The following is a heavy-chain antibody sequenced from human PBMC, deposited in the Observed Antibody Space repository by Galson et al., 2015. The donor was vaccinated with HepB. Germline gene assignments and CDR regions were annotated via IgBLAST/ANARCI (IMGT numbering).Heavy chain of an antibody. D-gene: IGHD2-2*01. CDR2: ISSSGITI. CDR3: ARESPSAVAVPAAIRSDAFDI. Sequence: SLRLSCAASGFTFSDYYMSWIRQAPGKGLEWVSYISSSGITIYYAESVKGRFTISRDNAKKSMYLQMNNLRAEDTALYYCARESPSAVAVPAAIRSDAFDIWGQGTMVTVSS. CDR1: GFTFSDYY. J-gene: IGHJ3*02. V-gene: IGHV3-11*01.